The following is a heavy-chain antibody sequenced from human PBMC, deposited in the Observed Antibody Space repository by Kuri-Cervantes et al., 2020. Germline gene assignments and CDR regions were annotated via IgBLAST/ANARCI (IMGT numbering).Heavy chain of an antibody. J-gene: IGHJ4*02. V-gene: IGHV3-7*01. CDR3: ARDILAAAGTS. CDR2: IKQDGSEK. Sequence: GESLKISCAASGFTFSSYWMSWVRRAPGKGLEWVANIKQDGSEKYYVDSVKGRFTISRDNAKNSLYLQMNSLRAEDTAVYYCARDILAAAGTSWGQGTLVTVSS. CDR1: GFTFSSYW. D-gene: IGHD6-13*01.